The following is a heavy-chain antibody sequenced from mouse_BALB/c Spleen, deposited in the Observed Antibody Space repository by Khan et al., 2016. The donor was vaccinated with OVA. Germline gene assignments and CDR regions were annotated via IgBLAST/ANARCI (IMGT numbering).Heavy chain of an antibody. CDR3: AGDDYYGSAYHNRDHYALDY. CDR1: GYTFTDYG. J-gene: IGHJ4*01. V-gene: IGHV9-3*02. CDR2: INPNTGES. Sequence: QIQLVQSGPELKKPGETVKISCKASGYTFTDYGMNWVKQAPGKGLKWMGWINPNTGESTFAEDFKGRFAFSLETSARTAYLQINNLKNEDTAIYFCAGDDYYGSAYHNRDHYALDYWGQGTSVTVSS. D-gene: IGHD1-1*01.